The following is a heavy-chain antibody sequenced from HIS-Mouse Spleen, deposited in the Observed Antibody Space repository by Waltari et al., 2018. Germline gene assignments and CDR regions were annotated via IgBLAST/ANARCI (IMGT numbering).Heavy chain of an antibody. D-gene: IGHD6-19*01. CDR3: AKASSGWLDY. J-gene: IGHJ4*02. CDR2: ISYDGSNK. Sequence: QVQLVESGGGVVQPGRSLRLSCAASGFTFSSYGMHWVRQGPGKGLGWVAVISYDGSNKYYADSVKGRFTISRDNSKNTLYLQMNSLRAEDTTVYYCAKASSGWLDYWGQGTLVTVSS. V-gene: IGHV3-30*18. CDR1: GFTFSSYG.